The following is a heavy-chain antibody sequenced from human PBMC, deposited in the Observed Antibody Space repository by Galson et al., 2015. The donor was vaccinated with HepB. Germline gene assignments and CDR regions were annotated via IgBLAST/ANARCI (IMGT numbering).Heavy chain of an antibody. D-gene: IGHD3-22*01. CDR1: GFTFGNYA. V-gene: IGHV3-64*01. CDR3: ARDDPLLHTSGYYYWFDP. CDR2: VSSNGGST. Sequence: GSLRLSCAASGFTFGNYAMHWVRQAPGKGLEYVSSVSSNGGSTYYANSVKGRFTVSRDNSKNTLYLQMGSLRAEDMAVYYCARDDPLLHTSGYYYWFDPWGQGTLVTVSS. J-gene: IGHJ5*02.